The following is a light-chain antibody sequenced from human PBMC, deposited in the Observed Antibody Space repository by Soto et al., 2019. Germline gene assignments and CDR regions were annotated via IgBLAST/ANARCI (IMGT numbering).Light chain of an antibody. CDR3: CSYAGSSTHAV. CDR1: SSDVGSYNL. CDR2: EGS. Sequence: QSALTQPASVSGSPGQSMTISCTGTSSDVGSYNLVSWYQQHPGKAPKLMIYEGSKRPSGVSNRFSGAKSGNTASLTISGLQAEDGADYYCCSYAGSSTHAVFGGGTQLTVL. V-gene: IGLV2-23*01. J-gene: IGLJ7*01.